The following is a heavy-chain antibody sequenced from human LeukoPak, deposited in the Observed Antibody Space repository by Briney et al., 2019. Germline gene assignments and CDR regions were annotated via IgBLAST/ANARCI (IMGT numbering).Heavy chain of an antibody. CDR1: GLSLTNFGFG. D-gene: IGHD3-3*01. CDR3: VADFWADKDY. J-gene: IGHJ4*02. V-gene: IGHV3-30*02. Sequence: GGSLRLSCAASGLSLTNFGFGMHWIRQAPGKGLEWVAFLWITGINKNYADSVQGRFTISRDNSKDTLFLDMNSLRTDDTGVYYCVADFWADKDYWGQGTLVTVSS. CDR2: LWITGINK.